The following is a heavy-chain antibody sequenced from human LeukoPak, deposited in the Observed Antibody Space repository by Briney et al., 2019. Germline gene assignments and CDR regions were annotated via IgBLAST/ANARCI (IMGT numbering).Heavy chain of an antibody. D-gene: IGHD3-22*01. J-gene: IGHJ4*02. V-gene: IGHV1-69-2*01. CDR3: ATMADSTRGFG. Sequence: ASVKVSCKVSGYTFTDYYMHWVQQAPGKGLEWMGLVDPEDGETKYAEKFQGRVTITADTSTDTAYMELSSLRSEDTAVYYCATMADSTRGFGWGQGTLVTVSS. CDR2: VDPEDGET. CDR1: GYTFTDYY.